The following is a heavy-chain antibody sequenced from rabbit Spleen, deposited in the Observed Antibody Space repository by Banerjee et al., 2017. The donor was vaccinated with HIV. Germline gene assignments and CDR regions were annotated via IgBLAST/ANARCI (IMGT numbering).Heavy chain of an antibody. Sequence: QSLEESGGDLVKPGASLTLTCIASGVSFNSGDDMCWVRQAPGKGLEWIACIYAGSSSNTYSATWAKGRFTISKTSSTTVTLQMTSLTAADTATYFCARDTSTSFSTYGMDLWGQGTLVTVS. D-gene: IGHD1-1*01. J-gene: IGHJ6*01. CDR1: GVSFNSGDD. CDR3: ARDTSTSFSTYGMDL. V-gene: IGHV1S40*01. CDR2: IYAGSSSNT.